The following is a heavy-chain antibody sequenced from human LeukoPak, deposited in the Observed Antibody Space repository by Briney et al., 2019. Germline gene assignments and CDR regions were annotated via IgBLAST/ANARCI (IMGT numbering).Heavy chain of an antibody. CDR2: MSIRADST. CDR3: AKDRSRYAGNAFDF. J-gene: IGHJ3*01. D-gene: IGHD3-10*01. Sequence: GGSLRLSCAASGFTFSNYAMSWVRQAPGKGLEWVSGMSIRADSTTSADSVKGRFTISRDNSKNTLYLQMNSLRAEDTAVYYCAKDRSRYAGNAFDFWSQGTMVTVSS. V-gene: IGHV3-23*01. CDR1: GFTFSNYA.